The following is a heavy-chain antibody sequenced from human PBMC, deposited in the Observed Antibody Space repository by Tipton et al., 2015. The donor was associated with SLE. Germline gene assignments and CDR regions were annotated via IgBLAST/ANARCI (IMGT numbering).Heavy chain of an antibody. CDR1: GYTFTSYD. CDR3: ARGARYYDFWSGYSGYAFDI. V-gene: IGHV1-8*01. J-gene: IGHJ3*02. Sequence: QSGPEVKKPGASVKVSCKASGYTFTSYDINWVRQATGQGLEWMGWMNPNSGNTGYAQKFQGRVTMTRNTSISTAYMELSSLRSEDTAVYYCARGARYYDFWSGYSGYAFDIWGQGTMATVSS. D-gene: IGHD3-3*01. CDR2: MNPNSGNT.